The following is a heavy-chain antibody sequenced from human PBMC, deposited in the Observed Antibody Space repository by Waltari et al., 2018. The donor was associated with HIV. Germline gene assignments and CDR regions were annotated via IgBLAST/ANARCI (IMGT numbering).Heavy chain of an antibody. CDR1: GGSVSSISYF. Sequence: QLQLQESGPGLVKPSETLSLTCTVSGGSVSSISYFWGWIRQPPGKGLEWIGRIYYTGRAYYNPSLKSRVTISVDTSKNQCSLKVTTGTAAQTAVYYCARHALRVGAAYWNFDLWGRGTLVTVSS. CDR2: IYYTGRA. D-gene: IGHD1-26*01. J-gene: IGHJ2*01. CDR3: ARHALRVGAAYWNFDL. V-gene: IGHV4-39*01.